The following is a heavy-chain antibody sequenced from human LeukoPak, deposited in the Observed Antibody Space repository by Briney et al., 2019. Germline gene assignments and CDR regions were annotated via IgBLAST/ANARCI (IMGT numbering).Heavy chain of an antibody. J-gene: IGHJ3*02. Sequence: PSETLSLTCAVYGGSFSGYYWSWIRQPPGKGLEWIGEINHSGSTNYNPSLKSRVTISVDTSKNQFSLKLSSVTAADTAVYYCARHLTNIVGALDAFDIWGQGTMVTVSS. CDR2: INHSGST. CDR3: ARHLTNIVGALDAFDI. V-gene: IGHV4-34*01. CDR1: GGSFSGYY. D-gene: IGHD1-26*01.